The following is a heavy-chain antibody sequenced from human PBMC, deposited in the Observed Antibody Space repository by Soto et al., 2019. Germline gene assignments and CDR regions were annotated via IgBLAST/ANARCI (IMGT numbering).Heavy chain of an antibody. V-gene: IGHV3-30*18. J-gene: IGHJ3*02. D-gene: IGHD5-12*01. CDR2: ISYDGSNK. CDR1: GFTFSSYG. CDR3: AKERRDGYNDAFDI. Sequence: QVQLVESGGGVVQPGRSLRLSCAASGFTFSSYGMHWVRQAPGKGLEWVAVISYDGSNKYYADSVKGRFTISRDNSKNTLYLHMNSQRAEATAVYYCAKERRDGYNDAFDIWGQGTMVTVSS.